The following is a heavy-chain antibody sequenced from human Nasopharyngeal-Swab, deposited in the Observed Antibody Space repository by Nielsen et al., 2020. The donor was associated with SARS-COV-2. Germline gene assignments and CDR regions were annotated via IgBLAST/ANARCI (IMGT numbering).Heavy chain of an antibody. CDR2: IYYSGST. D-gene: IGHD3-22*01. CDR1: GCSISSSSYY. Sequence: SETLSLTCTVSGCSISSSSYYWGWIRQPPGKGLEWIGSIYYSGSTYYNPSLKSRVTISVDTSKNQFSLKLSSVTAADTAVYYCARVGYYDSSGYSYYFDYWGQGTLVTVSS. CDR3: ARVGYYDSSGYSYYFDY. V-gene: IGHV4-39*01. J-gene: IGHJ4*02.